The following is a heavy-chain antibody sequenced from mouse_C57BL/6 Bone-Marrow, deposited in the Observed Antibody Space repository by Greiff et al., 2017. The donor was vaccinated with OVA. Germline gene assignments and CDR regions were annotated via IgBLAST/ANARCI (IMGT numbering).Heavy chain of an antibody. D-gene: IGHD2-4*01. CDR2: IDPANGNT. CDR3: ARSDNEYDGPFAD. V-gene: IGHV14-3*01. Sequence: EVQRVESVAELVRPGASVKLSCTASGFNIKNTYMHWVKQRPEQGLEWIGRIDPANGNTKYAPKFQGKATITADTSSNTAYLQLINLTSEDTASYYGARSDNEYDGPFADWGQGTLVTVSA. CDR1: GFNIKNTY. J-gene: IGHJ3*01.